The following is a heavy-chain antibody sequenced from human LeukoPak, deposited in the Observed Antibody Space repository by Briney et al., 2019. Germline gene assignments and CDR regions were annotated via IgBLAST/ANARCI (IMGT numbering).Heavy chain of an antibody. CDR3: VRELFGSGRVYYFGH. D-gene: IGHD6-19*01. V-gene: IGHV3-21*01. Sequence: GGSLRLSCAASGFTFRDYSFNWVRQAPGKGLEWVASINVPGSYIWYADSVKGRFTISRDNAQTSLFLQMNSLRVEDTAMYYCVRELFGSGRVYYFGHWGPGTRVTVSS. J-gene: IGHJ4*02. CDR2: INVPGSYI. CDR1: GFTFRDYS.